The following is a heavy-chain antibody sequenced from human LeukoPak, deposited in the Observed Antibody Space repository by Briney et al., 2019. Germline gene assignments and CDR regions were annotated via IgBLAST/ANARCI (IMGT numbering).Heavy chain of an antibody. Sequence: SETLSLTCTVSGGSISSYYWSWIRQPPGKGLEWIGYIYYSGSTNYNPSLKGRVTISVDTSKNQFSLKLSSVTAADTAVYYCARVPRYFDWLQDAFDIWGQGTMVTVSS. CDR1: GGSISSYY. CDR2: IYYSGST. CDR3: ARVPRYFDWLQDAFDI. J-gene: IGHJ3*02. D-gene: IGHD3-9*01. V-gene: IGHV4-59*01.